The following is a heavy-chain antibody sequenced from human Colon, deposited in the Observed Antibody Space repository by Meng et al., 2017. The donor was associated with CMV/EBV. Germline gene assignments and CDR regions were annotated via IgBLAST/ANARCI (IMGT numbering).Heavy chain of an antibody. J-gene: IGHJ4*02. CDR2: INSNSGAT. Sequence: QVQLVQSGAEVKKPGASVKVSCKTSGYTFSDYHIHWVRQAPGQGLEWMGWINSNSGATDYAQKFQGRFTMTRDTPITTVYMELSSLRSDDTAVYYCARDPSGSRVPFDYWGQGSLVTVSS. D-gene: IGHD1-26*01. CDR1: GYTFSDYH. V-gene: IGHV1-2*02. CDR3: ARDPSGSRVPFDY.